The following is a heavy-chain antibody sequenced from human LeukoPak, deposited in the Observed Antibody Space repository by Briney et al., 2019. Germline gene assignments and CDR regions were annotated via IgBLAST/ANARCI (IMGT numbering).Heavy chain of an antibody. Sequence: GGSLRLSCAASGFTFDDYTMHWVRQAPGKGLEWVSLISWDGGSTYYADSVKGRFTISRDNSKNSLYLQMNSLRTEDTALYYCEKDRGRWGQRWLVGGDYFDYWGQGTLVTVSS. J-gene: IGHJ4*02. CDR3: EKDRGRWGQRWLVGGDYFDY. CDR1: GFTFDDYT. D-gene: IGHD6-19*01. V-gene: IGHV3-43*01. CDR2: ISWDGGST.